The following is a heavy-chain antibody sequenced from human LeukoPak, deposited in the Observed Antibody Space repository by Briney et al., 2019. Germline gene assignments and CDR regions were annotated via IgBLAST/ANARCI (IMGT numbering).Heavy chain of an antibody. Sequence: GGSLRLSCAASGFTVSSNYMSWVRQAPGKGLEWVSVIYSGGSTYYADSVKGRFTISRDNSKNTLYLQMNSLRAEDAAVYYCARGTFGRGYSYQNWGQGTLATVSS. CDR3: ARGTFGRGYSYQN. V-gene: IGHV3-53*01. CDR1: GFTVSSNY. J-gene: IGHJ4*02. CDR2: IYSGGST. D-gene: IGHD5-18*01.